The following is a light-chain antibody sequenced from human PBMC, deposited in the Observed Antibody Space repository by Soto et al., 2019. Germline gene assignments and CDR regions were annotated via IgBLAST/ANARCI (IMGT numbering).Light chain of an antibody. V-gene: IGKV1-33*01. J-gene: IGKJ5*01. CDR3: QQYDDLPIT. CDR1: QDISNY. CDR2: DAS. Sequence: DIQMTQSPSSLSASVGDRVTITCQARQDISNYLNWYQQKPGKAPKLLIYDASNLETGVPSRFSGSGSGTDFTFNITSLQPEDVATYYCQQYDDLPITFGQGTRLKIK.